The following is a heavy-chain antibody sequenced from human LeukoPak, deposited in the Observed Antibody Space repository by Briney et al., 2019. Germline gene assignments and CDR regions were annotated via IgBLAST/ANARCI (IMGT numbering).Heavy chain of an antibody. Sequence: SVKVSCKASGGTFSSYTISWVRQAPGQGLEWMGRIIPILGIANYAQKFQGRVTITADKSTSTAYMELSSLRSEDTAAYYCAREGYCSSTSCYNAFDIWGQGTMVTVSS. CDR3: AREGYCSSTSCYNAFDI. D-gene: IGHD2-2*02. CDR1: GGTFSSYT. V-gene: IGHV1-69*02. J-gene: IGHJ3*02. CDR2: IIPILGIA.